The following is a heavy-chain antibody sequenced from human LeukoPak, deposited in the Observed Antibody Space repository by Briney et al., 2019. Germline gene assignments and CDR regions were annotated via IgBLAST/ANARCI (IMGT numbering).Heavy chain of an antibody. V-gene: IGHV5-51*01. CDR1: GYNFANYW. D-gene: IGHD3-10*01. CDR3: ARRDYASGSYFDY. Sequence: GESLKISCKGSGYNFANYWIGWVRQMPGKGLEWMGIIYVGDSDTKYSRSFQGQVTISVDKSISTSFLQWSGLKTSDTAMYYCARRDYASGSYFDYWGQGTLVTVSS. J-gene: IGHJ4*02. CDR2: IYVGDSDT.